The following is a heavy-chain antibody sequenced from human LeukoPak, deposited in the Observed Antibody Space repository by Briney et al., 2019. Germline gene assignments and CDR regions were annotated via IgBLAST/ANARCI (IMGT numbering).Heavy chain of an antibody. CDR3: TTGTWIQLWLADY. J-gene: IGHJ4*02. CDR2: IKGKTDGGST. CDR1: GFTFSNAC. V-gene: IGHV3-15*01. D-gene: IGHD5-18*01. Sequence: GGSLRLSCATSGFTFSNACMSWVRQAPGKGLEWVGHIKGKTDGGSTDYAAPVQGRFTVSRDDSKNTLYLQMNSLKTEDTAVYYCTTGTWIQLWLADYWGQGTLVTVSS.